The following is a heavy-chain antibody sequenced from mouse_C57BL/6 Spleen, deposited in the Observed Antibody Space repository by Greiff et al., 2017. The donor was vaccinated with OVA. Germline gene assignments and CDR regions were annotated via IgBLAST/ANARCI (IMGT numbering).Heavy chain of an antibody. CDR1: GYTFTSYW. Sequence: QVQLKQPGAELVKPGASVKLSCKASGYTFTSYWMHWVKQRPGRGLEWIGRIDPNSGGTMYNEKLKSKATLTVDKPSSTAYIQLSSLTSEDSAVDDCARSGYYGSDGYFDVWGTGTTVTVSS. J-gene: IGHJ1*03. D-gene: IGHD1-1*01. V-gene: IGHV1-72*01. CDR2: IDPNSGGT. CDR3: ARSGYYGSDGYFDV.